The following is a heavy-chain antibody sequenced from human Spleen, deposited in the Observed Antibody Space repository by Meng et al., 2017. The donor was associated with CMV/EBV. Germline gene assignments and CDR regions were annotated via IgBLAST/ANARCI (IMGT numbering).Heavy chain of an antibody. D-gene: IGHD6-13*01. CDR1: GYSISSGYY. J-gene: IGHJ4*02. Sequence: GSLRLSCTVSGYSISSGYYWGWIRQPPGKGLEWIGSIYHSGSTYYNPSLKSRVTIPVDTSKNQFSLKLSSVTAADTAVYHCARVNGYWKGYFDCWGQGTLVTVSS. CDR3: ARVNGYWKGYFDC. V-gene: IGHV4-38-2*02. CDR2: IYHSGST.